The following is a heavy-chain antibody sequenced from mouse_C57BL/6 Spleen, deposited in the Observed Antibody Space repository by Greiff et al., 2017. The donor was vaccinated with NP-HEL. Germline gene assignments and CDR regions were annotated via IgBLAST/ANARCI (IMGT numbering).Heavy chain of an antibody. D-gene: IGHD2-3*01. Sequence: VQLQQSDAELVKPGASVKISCKVSGYTFTDHTIHWMKQRPEQGLAWIGYIYPRDGSTKYNEKFKGKATLTADKSSSTAYMQLNSLTSEDSAVYFCARDGYYSFYAMDYWGQGTSVTVSS. J-gene: IGHJ4*01. V-gene: IGHV1-78*01. CDR1: GYTFTDHT. CDR2: IYPRDGST. CDR3: ARDGYYSFYAMDY.